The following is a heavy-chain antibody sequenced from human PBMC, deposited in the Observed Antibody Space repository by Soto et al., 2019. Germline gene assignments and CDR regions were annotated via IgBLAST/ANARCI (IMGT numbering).Heavy chain of an antibody. D-gene: IGHD2-21*01. J-gene: IGHJ3*02. CDR3: TIGSWSGEVFDI. CDR1: GGTFSTYS. Sequence: QVQLVQSGAEVKKPGSSVKVSCKDSGGTFSTYSMFWVRQAPGQGLEWMGRIIPMLGIANYAQRFQDRVTINAYKSTATAYMELSSLRSEDTALYYCTIGSWSGEVFDIWGQGTMVTVSS. V-gene: IGHV1-69*02. CDR2: IIPMLGIA.